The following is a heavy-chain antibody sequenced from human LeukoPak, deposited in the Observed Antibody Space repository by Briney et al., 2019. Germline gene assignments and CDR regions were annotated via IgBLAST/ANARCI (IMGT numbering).Heavy chain of an antibody. CDR1: GFTFDDYG. J-gene: IGHJ6*03. V-gene: IGHV3-20*04. D-gene: IGHD4-17*01. CDR3: ARLGYGDYPYYYYYMDV. Sequence: PGGSLRLSCAASGFTFDDYGMSWGRQAPGKGLEWVSGINWNGGSTGYADSVKGRFTISRDNAKNSLYLQMNSLRAEDTALYYCARLGYGDYPYYYYYMDVWGKGTTVTVSS. CDR2: INWNGGST.